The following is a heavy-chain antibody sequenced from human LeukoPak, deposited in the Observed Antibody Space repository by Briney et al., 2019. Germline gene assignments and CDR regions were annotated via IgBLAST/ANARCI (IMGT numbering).Heavy chain of an antibody. CDR1: GGSISSYY. CDR2: IYTSGST. J-gene: IGHJ5*02. D-gene: IGHD1-26*01. Sequence: SETLSLTCTVSGGSISSYYWSWIRQPAGKGLEWIWRIYTSGSTNYNPSLKSRVTMSVDSFKNQFSMKLSSVTAADTAVYYCARDIVPMRVGAKNWFDPWGQGTLVTVSS. CDR3: ARDIVPMRVGAKNWFDP. V-gene: IGHV4-4*07.